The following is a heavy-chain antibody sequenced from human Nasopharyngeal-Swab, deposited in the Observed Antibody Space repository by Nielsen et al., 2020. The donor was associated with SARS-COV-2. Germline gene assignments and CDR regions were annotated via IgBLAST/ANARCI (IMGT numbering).Heavy chain of an antibody. V-gene: IGHV3-74*01. CDR3: AKDPGFVVATVI. CDR2: INSDGSST. D-gene: IGHD5-12*01. CDR1: GFTFSSYW. Sequence: ESLTTSRAVSGFTFSSYWMHWVRQAPGKGLVWVSRINSDGSSTSYADSVKGRFTISRDNAKNTLYLQMNSLRAEDTAVYYCAKDPGFVVATVIWGQGTLVTVSS. J-gene: IGHJ4*02.